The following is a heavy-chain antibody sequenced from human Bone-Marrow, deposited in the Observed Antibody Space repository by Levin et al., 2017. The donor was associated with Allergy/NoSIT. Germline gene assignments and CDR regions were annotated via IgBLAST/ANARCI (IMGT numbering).Heavy chain of an antibody. V-gene: IGHV4-61*01. CDR1: GGSVSSGRYF. Sequence: SETLSLTCSVSGGSVSSGRYFWSWIRQPPGKGLEWIGYLYNNGRTAYNPSLKSRATIAIDTSKNQFSLKLSSMTAADTAVYSCSLFGVVSYAFDVWGQGTLVTVSS. D-gene: IGHD3-3*01. J-gene: IGHJ3*01. CDR2: LYNNGRT. CDR3: SLFGVVSYAFDV.